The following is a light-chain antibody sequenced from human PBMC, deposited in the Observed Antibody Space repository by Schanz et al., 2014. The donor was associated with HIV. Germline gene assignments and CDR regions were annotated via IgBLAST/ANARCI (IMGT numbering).Light chain of an antibody. J-gene: IGKJ2*01. CDR3: LQYDDESYT. CDR2: KAS. V-gene: IGKV1-5*03. Sequence: DIQMSQSPSSLSASVGDRVTITCRASQSISSWLAWYQQRPGKAPNLLIYKASSLEVGVPSRFSGSGSGTEFTLTISSLQPDDFATYYCLQYDDESYTFGQGTKLEIK. CDR1: QSISSW.